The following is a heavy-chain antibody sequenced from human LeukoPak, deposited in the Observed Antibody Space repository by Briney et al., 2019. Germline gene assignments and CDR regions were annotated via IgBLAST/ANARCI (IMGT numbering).Heavy chain of an antibody. CDR1: GFTFSNAW. CDR3: TPGITGTGVDY. J-gene: IGHJ4*02. V-gene: IGHV3-15*01. CDR2: IKSKTDGGTT. Sequence: PGGSLRLSCAASGFTFSNAWMSWVRQAPGKGLEWVGRIKSKTDGGTTDYAAPVKGRFTISRDDSKNTLYLQMNSLKTEDTAVYYCTPGITGTGVDYWGQGTLVTVSS. D-gene: IGHD1-20*01.